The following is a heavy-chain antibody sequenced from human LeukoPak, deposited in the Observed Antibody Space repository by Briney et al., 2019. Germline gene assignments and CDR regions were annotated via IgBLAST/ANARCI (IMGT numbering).Heavy chain of an antibody. CDR1: GFTFSSNW. CDR2: IKQDGNEK. V-gene: IGHV3-7*01. D-gene: IGHD3-22*01. J-gene: IGHJ3*01. Sequence: GGSLRLSCAASGFTFSSNWMSWVRQAPGKGLEWVANIKQDGNEKYYVDSVKGRFTISRDNAKNSLYLQMNSLRAEDTAMYYCAREGGYFASSGHYYSDAFDSWGQGTLVTASS. CDR3: AREGGYFASSGHYYSDAFDS.